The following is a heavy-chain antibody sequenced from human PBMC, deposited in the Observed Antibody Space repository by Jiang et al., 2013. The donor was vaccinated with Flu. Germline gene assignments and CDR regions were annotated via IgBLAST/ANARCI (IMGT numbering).Heavy chain of an antibody. CDR3: ARYWYSSGWYNDYYYGMDV. CDR1: FTSYY. D-gene: IGHD6-19*01. J-gene: IGHJ6*02. Sequence: FTSYYMHWVRQAPGQGLEWMGIINPSGGSTSYAQKLQGRVTMTTDTSTSTAYMELRSLRSDDTAVYYCARYWYSSGWYNDYYYGMDVWGQGTTVTVSS. CDR2: INPSGGST. V-gene: IGHV1-46*01.